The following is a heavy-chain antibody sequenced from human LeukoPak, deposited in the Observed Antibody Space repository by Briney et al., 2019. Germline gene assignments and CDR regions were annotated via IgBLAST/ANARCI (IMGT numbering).Heavy chain of an antibody. Sequence: SETLSLTCTVSGGSISSYYWSWIRQPPGKGLEWIGYIYYSGSTNYNPSLKSRVTISVDTSKNQFSLKLSSVTAADTAVYYCARGRYCSGGSCYSESWFDPWGQGTLVTVSS. CDR1: GGSISSYY. D-gene: IGHD2-15*01. J-gene: IGHJ5*02. CDR3: ARGRYCSGGSCYSESWFDP. V-gene: IGHV4-59*12. CDR2: IYYSGST.